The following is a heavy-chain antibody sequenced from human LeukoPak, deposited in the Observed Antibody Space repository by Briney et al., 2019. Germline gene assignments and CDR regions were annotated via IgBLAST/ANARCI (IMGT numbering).Heavy chain of an antibody. CDR3: ARDALGIAAAGYYFDY. V-gene: IGHV3-21*01. Sequence: PGGSLRLSCAASGFIFSSYSMNWVRQAPGKGLEWVSSISSSSSYIYYADSVKGRFTISRDNAKNSLYLQMNSLRAEDTAVYYCARDALGIAAAGYYFDYWGQGTLVTVSS. CDR1: GFIFSSYS. J-gene: IGHJ4*02. CDR2: ISSSSSYI. D-gene: IGHD6-13*01.